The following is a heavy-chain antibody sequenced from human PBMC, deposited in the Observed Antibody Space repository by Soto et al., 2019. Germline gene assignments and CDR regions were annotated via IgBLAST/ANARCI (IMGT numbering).Heavy chain of an antibody. CDR3: ARPTYSSGPLLEY. D-gene: IGHD6-19*01. Sequence: ASVKVSCKASGYTFTSYGISWVRQAPGQGLEWVGWISAYNGETKYAEKLQGRVTMTTDTPTTTAYMELRSPTSDDTAVYYCARPTYSSGPLLEYWGQGTPVTVSS. CDR1: GYTFTSYG. V-gene: IGHV1-18*01. CDR2: ISAYNGET. J-gene: IGHJ4*02.